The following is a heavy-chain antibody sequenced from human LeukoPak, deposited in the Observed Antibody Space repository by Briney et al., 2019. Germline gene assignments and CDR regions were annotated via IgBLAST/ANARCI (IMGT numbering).Heavy chain of an antibody. CDR2: ISSSSSYI. J-gene: IGHJ4*02. CDR3: ARSRDGNFDY. Sequence: GGSLRLSCAASGFTFSGYWMHWVRQAPGKGLEWVSSISSSSSYIYYADSVKGRFTISRDNAKNSLYLQMNSLRAEDTAVYYCARSRDGNFDYWGQGTLVTVSS. V-gene: IGHV3-21*01. CDR1: GFTFSGYW. D-gene: IGHD5-24*01.